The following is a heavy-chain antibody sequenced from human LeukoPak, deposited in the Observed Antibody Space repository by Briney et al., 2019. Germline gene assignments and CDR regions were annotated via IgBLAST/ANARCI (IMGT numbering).Heavy chain of an antibody. V-gene: IGHV3-48*01. Sequence: GGSLRLSCAASGFTFSSYSMNWVRQAPGKGLEWVSYISSSSSTIYYADSVKGRFTISRDNAKNSLYLQMNSLRAEDTAVYYCARGSGSGSGSYYAVFGSNWFDPWGQGTLVTVSS. CDR1: GFTFSSYS. D-gene: IGHD3-10*01. CDR2: ISSSSSTI. J-gene: IGHJ5*02. CDR3: ARGSGSGSGSYYAVFGSNWFDP.